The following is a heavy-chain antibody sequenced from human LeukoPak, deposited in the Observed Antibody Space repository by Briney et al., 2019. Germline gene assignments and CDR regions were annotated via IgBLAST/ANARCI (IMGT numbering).Heavy chain of an antibody. D-gene: IGHD7-27*01. V-gene: IGHV3-74*01. CDR3: ARELGLNL. Sequence: PGGSLRLSCAASGFTFSSYWMQWVRQAPGKGLVWVSRIDGDGSSTNYADSVKGRFTISRDNAKNSLDLQMNSLRADDTAVYYCARELGLNLWGQGTLVTVSS. J-gene: IGHJ5*02. CDR2: IDGDGSST. CDR1: GFTFSSYW.